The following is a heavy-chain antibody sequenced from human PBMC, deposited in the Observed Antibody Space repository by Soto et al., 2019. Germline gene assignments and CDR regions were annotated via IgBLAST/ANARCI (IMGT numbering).Heavy chain of an antibody. V-gene: IGHV4-4*02. D-gene: IGHD6-19*01. Sequence: SETLSLTCAVSGGSISTTNWWSWVRQTPGKVLEWIGEIYHSESTNYNPSLKSRVTMSVDKSKNQFSLKLSSVTAADTAVYYCARDQISGSAFDIWGEGTMVTDSS. CDR2: IYHSEST. CDR1: GGSISTTNW. J-gene: IGHJ3*02. CDR3: ARDQISGSAFDI.